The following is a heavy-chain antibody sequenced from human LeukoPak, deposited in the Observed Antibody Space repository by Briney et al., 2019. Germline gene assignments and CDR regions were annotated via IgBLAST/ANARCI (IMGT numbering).Heavy chain of an antibody. Sequence: GGSLRLSCAASTLTGSSNSMGRVRPAPGMGLEWGSHLYTTGSTYDEDHVNGRFLISRDNSNNTLDLQMNSLRVEDTAVYYCAGAREYCIKSNCYGYFQEWGQGTLVTVSS. CDR1: TLTGSSNS. CDR2: LYTTGST. V-gene: IGHV3-53*01. CDR3: AGAREYCIKSNCYGYFQE. D-gene: IGHD2-2*01. J-gene: IGHJ1*01.